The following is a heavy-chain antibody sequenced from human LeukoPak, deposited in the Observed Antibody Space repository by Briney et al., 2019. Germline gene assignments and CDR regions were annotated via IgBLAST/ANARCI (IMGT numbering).Heavy chain of an antibody. Sequence: SVKVSCKASGGTLSSYVISWVRQAPGQGLEWMGGINPIFGTAKYAQKFQGGVTITANKSTSTAYMELSSLRSEDTAVYYWPRGCSGSSRGGHWFDPWGQRALVTVSS. CDR3: PRGCSGSSRGGHWFDP. D-gene: IGHD1-26*01. V-gene: IGHV1-69*06. J-gene: IGHJ5*02. CDR2: INPIFGTA. CDR1: GGTLSSYV.